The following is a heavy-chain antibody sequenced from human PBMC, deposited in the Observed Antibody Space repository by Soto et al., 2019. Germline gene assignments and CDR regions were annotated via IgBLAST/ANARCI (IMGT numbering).Heavy chain of an antibody. V-gene: IGHV4-31*03. D-gene: IGHD3-22*01. CDR3: ARVPQYYYDTPSGPGAFDI. CDR2: IYYSGST. Sequence: TLSLTGTVSGGSISSGGYYWSWIRQHPGKGLEWIGYIYYSGSTYYNPSLKSRVTISVDTSKNQFSLKLSSVTAADTAVYYCARVPQYYYDTPSGPGAFDIWGQGTMVTVSS. CDR1: GGSISSGGYY. J-gene: IGHJ3*02.